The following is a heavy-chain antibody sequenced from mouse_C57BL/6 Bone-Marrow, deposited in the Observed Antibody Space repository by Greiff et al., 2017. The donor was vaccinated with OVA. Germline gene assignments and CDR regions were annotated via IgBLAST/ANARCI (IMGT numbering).Heavy chain of an antibody. V-gene: IGHV10-1*01. Sequence: EVQVVESGGGLVQPKGSLKLSCAASGFSFPTYAMNWVRQAPGKGLEWVARIRSKSNNYATYYADSVKDRFTISRDDSESMLYLQMNNLKTEGTAMYYCVRHGYYAMDYWGQGTSVTVSS. CDR1: GFSFPTYA. CDR2: IRSKSNNYAT. J-gene: IGHJ4*01. CDR3: VRHGYYAMDY.